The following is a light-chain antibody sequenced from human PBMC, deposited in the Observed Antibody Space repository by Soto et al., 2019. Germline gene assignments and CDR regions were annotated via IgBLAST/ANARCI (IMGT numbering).Light chain of an antibody. V-gene: IGKV1-5*03. CDR3: QPYNNYPRT. J-gene: IGKJ4*01. Sequence: DIQMTQSPSTLSASVGDRVTITCRASQSISTWLAWYQQKPGKAPKLLIYKASSLESGVPSRFSGSGSGTEFTLTISGLQPDDFANYYCQPYNNYPRTFGGGTKVDIK. CDR2: KAS. CDR1: QSISTW.